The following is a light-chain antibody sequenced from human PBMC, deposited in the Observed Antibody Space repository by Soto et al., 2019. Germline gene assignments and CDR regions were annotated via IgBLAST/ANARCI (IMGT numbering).Light chain of an antibody. V-gene: IGKV1-33*01. CDR2: DAS. J-gene: IGKJ3*01. CDR1: QDISKY. Sequence: DLQMTQSPSSLSASVGDRVTITCQASQDISKYLNWYLQKPGKAPKLLIYDASNLEAGVPSRFSGTGSGTFYTFTISSLHPEDFATYHCQQYDSIPFTFGPGTKVDIK. CDR3: QQYDSIPFT.